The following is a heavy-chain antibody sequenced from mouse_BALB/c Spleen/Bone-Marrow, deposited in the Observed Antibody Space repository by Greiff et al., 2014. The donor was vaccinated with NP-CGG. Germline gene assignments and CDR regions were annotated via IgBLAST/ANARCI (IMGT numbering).Heavy chain of an antibody. V-gene: IGHV1S135*01. CDR2: IDPFNGGI. J-gene: IGHJ2*01. CDR3: ARAYDFRDY. CDR1: GYLFTSYY. D-gene: IGHD2-4*01. Sequence: ESGPELMKPGASVKISCKASGYLFTSYYMHWVKQSHGKSLEWIGYIDPFNGGISYNQKFKGKATLTVGKSSNTAYMHLNSLTSEDCAVYYGARAYDFRDYWGQGSALTVSS.